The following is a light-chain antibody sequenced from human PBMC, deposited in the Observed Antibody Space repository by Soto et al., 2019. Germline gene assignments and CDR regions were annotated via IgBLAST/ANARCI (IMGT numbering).Light chain of an antibody. CDR1: SSDVGGYNY. Sequence: QSALTQPASVSGSPGQSITISCTGTSSDVGGYNYVSWYQHHPGKAPKLMIYDVSYRPSGVSNRCSGFKSGNTASLTISGLQAEDEADYYCNSYTSSSTLVFGGGTKLTVL. CDR2: DVS. CDR3: NSYTSSSTLV. V-gene: IGLV2-14*03. J-gene: IGLJ2*01.